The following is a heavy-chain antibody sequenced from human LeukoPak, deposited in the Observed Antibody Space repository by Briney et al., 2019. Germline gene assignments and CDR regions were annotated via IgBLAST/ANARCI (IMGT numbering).Heavy chain of an antibody. V-gene: IGHV5-51*01. Sequence: GESLKIFCKGSGYSFTNYWIGWVRQMPGKGLEWMGIIYPGDSDTTYSPSFQGQVTISADKSISTAYLQWSSLKASDTAMYYCARRDGYCSSTSCYADYYYGMDVWGQGTTVTVSS. CDR1: GYSFTNYW. CDR2: IYPGDSDT. J-gene: IGHJ6*02. CDR3: ARRDGYCSSTSCYADYYYGMDV. D-gene: IGHD2-2*01.